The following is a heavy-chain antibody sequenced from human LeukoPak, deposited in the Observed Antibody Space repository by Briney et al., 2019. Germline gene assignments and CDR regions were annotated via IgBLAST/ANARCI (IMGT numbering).Heavy chain of an antibody. CDR1: GFTVSSNY. Sequence: AGGSLRLSCAASGFTVSSNYMSWVRQAPGKGLEWVSVIYSGGSTYYADSVKGRFTISRDNSKNTLYLQMNSLRAEDTAVYYCARGGSDFWSGYYYHFDYWGQGTLVTVSS. V-gene: IGHV3-53*01. CDR2: IYSGGST. CDR3: ARGGSDFWSGYYYHFDY. J-gene: IGHJ4*02. D-gene: IGHD3-3*01.